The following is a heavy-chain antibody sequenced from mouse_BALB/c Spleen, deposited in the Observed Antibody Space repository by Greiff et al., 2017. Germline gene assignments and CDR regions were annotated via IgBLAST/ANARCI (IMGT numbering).Heavy chain of an antibody. CDR2: IWRGGST. CDR3: AKEGYGYVGAMDY. J-gene: IGHJ4*01. Sequence: QVHVKQSGPSLVQPSQSLSITCTVSGFSLTSYGVHWVRQSPGKGLEWLGVIWRGGSTDYNAAFMSRLSITKDNSKSQVFFKMNSLQADDTAIYYCAKEGYGYVGAMDYWGQGTSVTVSS. V-gene: IGHV2-5-1*01. D-gene: IGHD1-2*01. CDR1: GFSLTSYG.